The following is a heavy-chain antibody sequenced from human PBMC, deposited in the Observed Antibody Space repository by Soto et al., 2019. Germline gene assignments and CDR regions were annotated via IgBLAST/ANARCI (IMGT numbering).Heavy chain of an antibody. D-gene: IGHD4-4*01. V-gene: IGHV1-69*13. CDR3: ARASHSNYAGFDY. CDR2: IIPIFGTA. CDR1: GGTFSSYA. Sequence: ASVKVSCKASGGTFSSYAISWVRQAPGQGLEWMGGIIPIFGTANYAQKFQGRVTITADESTGTAYMELSSLGSEDTAVYYCARASHSNYAGFDYWGQGTLVTVSS. J-gene: IGHJ4*02.